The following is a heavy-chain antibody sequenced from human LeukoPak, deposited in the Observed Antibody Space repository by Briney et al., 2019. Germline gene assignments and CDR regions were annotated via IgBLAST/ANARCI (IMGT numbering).Heavy chain of an antibody. J-gene: IGHJ4*02. V-gene: IGHV4-61*02. CDR1: GGSISSGTYY. Sequence: SQTLSLTCTVSGGSISSGTYYWSWIRQPAGKGLEWIGRIYTSGSTNYNPSLKSRVTISVDTTKNQFSLKLSSVTAADTAVYYCASDFWSGYYDYWGQGTLVTVSS. CDR3: ASDFWSGYYDY. D-gene: IGHD3-3*01. CDR2: IYTSGST.